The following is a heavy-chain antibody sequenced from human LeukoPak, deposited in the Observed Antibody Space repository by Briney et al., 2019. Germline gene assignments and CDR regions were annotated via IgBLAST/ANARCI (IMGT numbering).Heavy chain of an antibody. D-gene: IGHD3-22*01. Sequence: GGSLRLSCAASGFTFSSYGMHWVRQAPGKGLEWVAVIWYDGSNEYYADSVKGRFTISRDNSKNTLYLQMNSLRAEDTAVYYCAKDDYYDSSGPHNWGQGTLVTVSS. J-gene: IGHJ4*02. CDR2: IWYDGSNE. CDR3: AKDDYYDSSGPHN. CDR1: GFTFSSYG. V-gene: IGHV3-33*06.